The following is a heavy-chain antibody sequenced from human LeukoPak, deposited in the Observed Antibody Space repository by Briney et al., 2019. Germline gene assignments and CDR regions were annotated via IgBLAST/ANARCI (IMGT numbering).Heavy chain of an antibody. CDR3: ARGPPPLGYCSGGSCYSMRNWFDP. Sequence: SETLSLTCTVSGGSISSYYWSWIRQPPGKGLEWIGYIYYSGSTNYNPSLKSRVTISVDTSKNQFSLKLSSVTAADTAVYYCARGPPPLGYCSGGSCYSMRNWFDPWGQGTLVTVSS. J-gene: IGHJ5*02. D-gene: IGHD2-15*01. V-gene: IGHV4-59*12. CDR2: IYYSGST. CDR1: GGSISSYY.